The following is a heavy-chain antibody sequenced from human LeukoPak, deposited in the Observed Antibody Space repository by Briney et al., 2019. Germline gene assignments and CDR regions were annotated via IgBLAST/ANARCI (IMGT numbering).Heavy chain of an antibody. J-gene: IGHJ3*02. CDR1: GLSFSSYA. CDR2: ISGSGGST. Sequence: GGSLRLSCAASGLSFSSYAMSWVRHAPGKGLEWASAISGSGGSTYYADSVKGRFTISRDNSKNTLYLQMNSLRAEDTAVYYCAKPSGWSSGWYDDAFDIWGQGTMVTVSS. V-gene: IGHV3-23*01. D-gene: IGHD6-19*01. CDR3: AKPSGWSSGWYDDAFDI.